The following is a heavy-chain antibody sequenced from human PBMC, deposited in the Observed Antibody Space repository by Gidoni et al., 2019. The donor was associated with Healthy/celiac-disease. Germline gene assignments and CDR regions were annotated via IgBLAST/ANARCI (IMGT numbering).Heavy chain of an antibody. D-gene: IGHD2-15*01. CDR2: ISGSGGST. CDR1: GFPFTSYA. CDR3: AKDLRYCSGGSCSPDYYMDV. J-gene: IGHJ6*03. Sequence: EVQLLEPGGGLVPPGGSLRLSCAAPGFPFTSYAMSWVRQAPGKGLEWVSAISGSGGSTYYADSVKGRFTISRDNSKNTLYLQMNSLRAEDAAVYYCAKDLRYCSGGSCSPDYYMDVWGKGTTVTVSS. V-gene: IGHV3-23*01.